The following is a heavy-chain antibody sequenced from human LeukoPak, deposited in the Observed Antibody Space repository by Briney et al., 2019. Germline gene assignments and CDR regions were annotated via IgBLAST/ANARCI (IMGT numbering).Heavy chain of an antibody. Sequence: GRSLRLSCAASGLTFSSYAMHWVRQAPAKGLEWVTVISYDGSNKYYADSVKGRFNISRDNSKNTLYLQMNSLRAEDTAVYYCANGPPNQRLVYWGQGTLVTVSS. CDR1: GLTFSSYA. V-gene: IGHV3-30*04. CDR3: ANGPPNQRLVY. CDR2: ISYDGSNK. J-gene: IGHJ4*02. D-gene: IGHD5-24*01.